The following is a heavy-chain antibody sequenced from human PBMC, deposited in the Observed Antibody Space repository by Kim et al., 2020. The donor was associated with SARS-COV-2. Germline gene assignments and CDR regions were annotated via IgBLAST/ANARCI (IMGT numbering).Heavy chain of an antibody. D-gene: IGHD4-4*01. CDR3: ALHSGDH. CDR2: GGRT. Sequence: GGRTYCADSVKGRFTISRDISKSALFLQMNSLRVEDKALYYCALHSGDHWGRGTVVTVSS. V-gene: IGHV3-23*01. J-gene: IGHJ4*02.